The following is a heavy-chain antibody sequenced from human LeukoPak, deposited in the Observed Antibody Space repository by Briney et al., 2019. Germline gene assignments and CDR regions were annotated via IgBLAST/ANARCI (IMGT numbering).Heavy chain of an antibody. Sequence: GGSLRLSCAASGFTFDDYAMHWVRQAPGEGLEWVSGISWNSGSIGYADSVKGRFTISRDNAKNSLYLQMNSLRAEDTALYYCAKEPDAFDIWGQGTMVTVSS. CDR2: ISWNSGSI. CDR3: AKEPDAFDI. V-gene: IGHV3-9*01. CDR1: GFTFDDYA. J-gene: IGHJ3*02.